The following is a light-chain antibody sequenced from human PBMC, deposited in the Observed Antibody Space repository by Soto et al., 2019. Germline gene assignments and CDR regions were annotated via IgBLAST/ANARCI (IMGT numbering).Light chain of an antibody. CDR3: CAYAGSSTL. Sequence: QSALTQPASVSGSPGQSITISCTGTSSDVGSYNLVSWYQQQPGKAPNLMIYEGSKRPSGVSNRFSGSKSGNTASLTISGLQAEDEADYYCCAYAGSSTLFGGGTKLTVL. J-gene: IGLJ2*01. CDR2: EGS. V-gene: IGLV2-23*01. CDR1: SSDVGSYNL.